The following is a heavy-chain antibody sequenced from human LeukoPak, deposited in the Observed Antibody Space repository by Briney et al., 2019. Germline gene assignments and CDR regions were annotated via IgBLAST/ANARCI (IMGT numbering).Heavy chain of an antibody. D-gene: IGHD3-22*01. CDR1: GFTFSSYA. J-gene: IGHJ4*02. CDR2: ISGSGGST. Sequence: GGSPRLSCAASGFTFSSYAMSWVRQAPGKGLEWVSAISGSGGSTYYADSVKGRFTISRDNSKNTLYLQMNSLRAEDTAVYYCAKGYYYDSSGYRYFDYWGQGTLVTVSS. V-gene: IGHV3-23*01. CDR3: AKGYYYDSSGYRYFDY.